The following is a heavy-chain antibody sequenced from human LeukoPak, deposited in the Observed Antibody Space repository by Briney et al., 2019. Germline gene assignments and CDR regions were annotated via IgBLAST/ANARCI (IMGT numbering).Heavy chain of an antibody. J-gene: IGHJ6*01. CDR3: ERNGGGEYGLGSYGMDV. Sequence: GPYMRLTSAEYKFTFNSYNMHWDRQAKGKGLEWVSAIRTAVKPYYHSSVKGRLTISREDAKISWYLQIKGLRAGDTAVYYCERNGGGEYGLGSYGMDVWGKGT. CDR1: KFTFNSYN. D-gene: IGHD3-10*01. V-gene: IGHV3-13*05. CDR2: IRTAVKP.